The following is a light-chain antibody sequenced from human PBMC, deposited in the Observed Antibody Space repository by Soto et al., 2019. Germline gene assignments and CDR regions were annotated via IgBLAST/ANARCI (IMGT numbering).Light chain of an antibody. Sequence: SYELTQPLSVSVALGQTATITCGGNNLERKNVHWYQQKPGQAPVQVIYRDRNRPSGIPERFSGSHSGNTATLTISRAQAGDEADYYCQVWDSSTFVVFGGGTQLTVL. V-gene: IGLV3-9*01. J-gene: IGLJ2*01. CDR3: QVWDSSTFVV. CDR2: RDR. CDR1: NLERKN.